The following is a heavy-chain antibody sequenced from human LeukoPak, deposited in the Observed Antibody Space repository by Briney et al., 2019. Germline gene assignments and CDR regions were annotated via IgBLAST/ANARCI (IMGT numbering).Heavy chain of an antibody. V-gene: IGHV3-21*01. J-gene: IGHJ4*02. CDR1: GFTFSSYS. CDR2: ISSSSSYI. Sequence: PGGSLRLSCAASGFTFSSYSMNWVRQAPGKGLEWVSSISSSSSYIYYADSVKGRFTTSRDNAKNSLYLQMNSLRAEDTAVYYCARVPYGSGSYDLDYWGQGTLVTVSS. D-gene: IGHD3-10*01. CDR3: ARVPYGSGSYDLDY.